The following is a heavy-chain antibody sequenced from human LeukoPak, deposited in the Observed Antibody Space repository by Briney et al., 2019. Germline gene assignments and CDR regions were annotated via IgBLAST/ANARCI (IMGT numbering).Heavy chain of an antibody. CDR2: ISAYNGNT. V-gene: IGHV1-18*01. CDR3: ARGSQRSLGLDY. J-gene: IGHJ4*02. CDR1: GYTFTSYG. D-gene: IGHD4-17*01. Sequence: GASVKVSCKASGYTFTSYGITWVRQAPGQGLEWMGWISAYNGNTNYAQNLKGRVTMTTDTSTGTVYMELRSLRSDDTAVYYCARGSQRSLGLDYWGQGTLVTVSS.